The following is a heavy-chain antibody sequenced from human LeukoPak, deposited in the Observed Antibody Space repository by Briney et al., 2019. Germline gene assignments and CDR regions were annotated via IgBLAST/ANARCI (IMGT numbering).Heavy chain of an antibody. CDR1: GGSISSGYY. D-gene: IGHD3-10*01. V-gene: IGHV4-38-2*02. CDR2: IYHSGST. Sequence: SETLSLTCAVSGGSISSGYYWGWIRPPPGKGLEWIGNIYHSGSTYYNPSLKSRVTISVDTSKNQFSLKLSSVTAADTAVYYCARDHMVRGIKYYYYGMDVWGKGTTVTVSS. J-gene: IGHJ6*04. CDR3: ARDHMVRGIKYYYYGMDV.